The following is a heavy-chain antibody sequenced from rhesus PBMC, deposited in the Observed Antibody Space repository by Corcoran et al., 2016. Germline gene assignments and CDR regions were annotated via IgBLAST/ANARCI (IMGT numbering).Heavy chain of an antibody. CDR2: ISSVICSI. V-gene: IGHV3S4*01. CDR1: GFTFSDYY. Sequence: EVQLVESGGGLVQPGGSLRLSCAASGFTFSDYYMSWVRQAPGKGLEWVSSISSVICSIYYADSVKCRFTISRDNAKNALALQMNSLKTEDTAVYYCTRGIAADSVLFDYWGQGVLVTVSS. D-gene: IGHD6-19*01. J-gene: IGHJ4*01. CDR3: TRGIAADSVLFDY.